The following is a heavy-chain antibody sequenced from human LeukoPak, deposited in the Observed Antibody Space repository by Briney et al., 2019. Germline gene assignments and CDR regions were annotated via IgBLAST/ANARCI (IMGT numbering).Heavy chain of an antibody. V-gene: IGHV4-34*01. J-gene: IGHJ4*02. CDR2: INHSGST. Sequence: PSETLSLTCAVYGGSFSGYYWSWIRQPPGKGLEWIGEINHSGSTNYNPSLKSRVTISVDTSKNQFSLKLSSVTAADTAVYYCARGRTKQQLAFDYWGQGTLVTVSS. CDR3: ARGRTKQQLAFDY. CDR1: GGSFSGYY. D-gene: IGHD6-13*01.